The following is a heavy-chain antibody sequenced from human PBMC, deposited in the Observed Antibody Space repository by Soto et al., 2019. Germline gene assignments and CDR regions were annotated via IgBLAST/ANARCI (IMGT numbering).Heavy chain of an antibody. V-gene: IGHV4-31*03. Sequence: QVQLQGSGPGLVKPSQTLSLTCTVSGGSISSGGYYWTWIRQHPGKGLEWIGYIYYNGDTYYNPSLKSRVTISVDTSKNQFSLKLYSVTAADTAVYYCVRGGGEEFAMYDAFEIWGQGTMVTVSS. J-gene: IGHJ3*02. CDR1: GGSISSGGYY. CDR3: VRGGGEEFAMYDAFEI. CDR2: IYYNGDT. D-gene: IGHD2-21*01.